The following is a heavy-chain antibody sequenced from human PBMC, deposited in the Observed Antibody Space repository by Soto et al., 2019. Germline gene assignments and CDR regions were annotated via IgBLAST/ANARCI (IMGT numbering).Heavy chain of an antibody. V-gene: IGHV1-8*01. J-gene: IGHJ5*02. CDR3: ARALPGIAANWFDP. CDR1: GYTFTSYD. CDR2: MNTNSGNT. Sequence: ASVKVSCKASGYTFTSYDINWVRQATGQGLEWMGWMNTNSGNTGYAQKFQGRVTMTRNTSISTAYMELSSLRSEDTAVYYCARALPGIAANWFDPWGQGTLVTVSS. D-gene: IGHD6-25*01.